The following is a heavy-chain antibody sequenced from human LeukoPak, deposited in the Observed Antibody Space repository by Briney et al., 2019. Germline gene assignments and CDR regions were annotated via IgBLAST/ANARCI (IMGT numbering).Heavy chain of an antibody. CDR3: ARVDSSDYVLDY. V-gene: IGHV7-4-1*02. D-gene: IGHD3-22*01. CDR1: GYTFTRYG. Sequence: ASVKVSCKASGYTFTRYGMNWVRQAPGQGLEWMGWINTNTENPTYAQAFTGRFVLSLDTSVSTAYLRISSLKAEDTAVYYCARVDSSDYVLDYWGQGTLVTVSS. CDR2: INTNTENP. J-gene: IGHJ4*02.